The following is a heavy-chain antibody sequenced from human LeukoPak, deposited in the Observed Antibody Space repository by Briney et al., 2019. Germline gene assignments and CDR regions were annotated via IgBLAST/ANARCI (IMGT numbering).Heavy chain of an antibody. CDR2: IYYSGST. CDR3: ARVSSCSSDRCVFDY. V-gene: IGHV4-39*01. J-gene: IGHJ4*01. D-gene: IGHD2-2*01. Sequence: SETLSLTCTVSGGSISSSSYYWGWIRQPPGKGLEWIGSIYYSGSTYYNPSLKSRVTISVDTSKNQFSLKLSSVTAADTAVYYCARVSSCSSDRCVFDYWGQGTLVTVSS. CDR1: GGSISSSSYY.